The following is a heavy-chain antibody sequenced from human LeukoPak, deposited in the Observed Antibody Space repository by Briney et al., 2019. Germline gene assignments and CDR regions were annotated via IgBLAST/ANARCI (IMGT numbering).Heavy chain of an antibody. CDR3: ARGGFWSGYYDY. V-gene: IGHV4-61*02. Sequence: PSETLSLTCTVSGGSISSSSYYWGWIRQPAGKGLEWIGRIYTSGSTNYNPSLKSRVTISVDTSKNQFSLKLSSVTAADTAVYYCARGGFWSGYYDYWGQGTLVTVSS. CDR2: IYTSGST. D-gene: IGHD3-3*01. CDR1: GGSISSSSYY. J-gene: IGHJ4*02.